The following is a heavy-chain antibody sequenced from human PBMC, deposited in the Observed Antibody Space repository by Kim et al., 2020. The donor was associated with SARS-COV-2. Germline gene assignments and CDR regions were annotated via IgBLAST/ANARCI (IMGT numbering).Heavy chain of an antibody. CDR1: GGSFSGYH. D-gene: IGHD3-3*01. J-gene: IGHJ6*02. CDR2: INNSGTI. Sequence: SETLSLTCAVYGGSFSGYHWTWIRQPPGKGLEWIGKINNSGTINHNPSLKSRVTISVDTSKIQFSLKLTSVTAADTGLYCCARGRAGVVPAPVLGIGPYYEYFIMDVWGHRTADTVSS. V-gene: IGHV4-34*01. CDR3: ARGRAGVVPAPVLGIGPYYEYFIMDV.